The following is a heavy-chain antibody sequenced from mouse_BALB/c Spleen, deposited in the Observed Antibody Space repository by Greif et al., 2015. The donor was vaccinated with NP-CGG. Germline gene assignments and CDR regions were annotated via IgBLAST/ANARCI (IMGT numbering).Heavy chain of an antibody. D-gene: IGHD2-4*01. CDR2: IYPGDGDT. V-gene: IGHV1-80*01. CDR3: ARGYDYDGFAY. Sequence: VQLVESGAELVRPGSSVKISCKASGYALSSYWMNWVKQRLGQGLEWIGQIYPGDGDTNYNGKFKGKATLTADKSSSTAYMQLSSLTSEDSAVYFCARGYDYDGFAYWGQGTLVTVSA. CDR1: GYALSSYW. J-gene: IGHJ3*01.